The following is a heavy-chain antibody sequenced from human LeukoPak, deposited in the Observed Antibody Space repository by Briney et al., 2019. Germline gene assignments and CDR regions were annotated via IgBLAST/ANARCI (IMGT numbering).Heavy chain of an antibody. CDR3: ARVGPATGENFDY. D-gene: IGHD1-26*01. CDR2: IIPILGIA. J-gene: IGHJ4*02. CDR1: GGTFSSYA. Sequence: SVKVSCKASGGTFSSYAISWVRQAPGQGLEWMGRIIPILGIANYAQKFQGRVTITADKSTGTAYMELSSLRSEDTAVYYCARVGPATGENFDYWGQGTLVTVSS. V-gene: IGHV1-69*04.